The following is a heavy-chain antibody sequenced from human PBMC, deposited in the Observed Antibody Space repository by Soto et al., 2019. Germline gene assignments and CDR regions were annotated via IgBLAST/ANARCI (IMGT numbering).Heavy chain of an antibody. CDR1: GTIFSGYG. D-gene: IGHD1-26*01. V-gene: IGHV3-30*02. Sequence: PGGSLILSCTTSGTIFSGYGMHWVRQAPGKGLEWVALIRSDGSNIQYADSVKGRFTISRDNSRKILYLQMDSLRADDTAVYYCARDGVGATTYFGYLDYWGQGAPVTGSS. CDR3: ARDGVGATTYFGYLDY. CDR2: IRSDGSNI. J-gene: IGHJ4*02.